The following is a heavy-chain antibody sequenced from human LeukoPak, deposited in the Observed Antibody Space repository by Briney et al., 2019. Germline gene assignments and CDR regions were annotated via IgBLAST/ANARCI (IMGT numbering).Heavy chain of an antibody. J-gene: IGHJ4*02. CDR1: GGSISSYY. CDR3: TRSGGYSSPQNY. Sequence: SETLSLTCTVSGGSISSYYWSWIRQPPGKGLEWIGYIYYSGTTNYNPSLKSRVTISVDTSKSQFSLKLNSVTAADTAVYYCTRSGGYSSPQNYWGQGTLVTVSS. V-gene: IGHV4-59*01. CDR2: IYYSGTT. D-gene: IGHD6-19*01.